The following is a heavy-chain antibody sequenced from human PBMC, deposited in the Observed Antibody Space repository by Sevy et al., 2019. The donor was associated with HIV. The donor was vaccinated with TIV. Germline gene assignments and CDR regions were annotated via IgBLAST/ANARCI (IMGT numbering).Heavy chain of an antibody. Sequence: GGSLRLSCAASGFPFSTYALHWVRQAPGKGLEWVAVISYDGSNKYYADSVKGRFTISRESSKNTPYLQMNSLTTEDTAVYYCARDLRSNYNNYFDPWGQGTLVTVSS. CDR1: GFPFSTYA. V-gene: IGHV3-30-3*01. J-gene: IGHJ5*02. D-gene: IGHD4-4*01. CDR2: ISYDGSNK. CDR3: ARDLRSNYNNYFDP.